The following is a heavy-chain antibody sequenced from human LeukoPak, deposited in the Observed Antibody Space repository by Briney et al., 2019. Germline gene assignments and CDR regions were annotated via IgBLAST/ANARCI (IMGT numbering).Heavy chain of an antibody. CDR3: AKGKGDYGDYLYYFDY. CDR2: ISGSGGST. Sequence: TGGSLRLSCAASGFTFSSYAMSWVRQAPGKGLEWVSAISGSGGSTYYADSVKGRFTISRDNSKNTLYLQMNSLRAEDTAVYYCAKGKGDYGDYLYYFDYWGQGTLVTVSS. V-gene: IGHV3-23*01. CDR1: GFTFSSYA. D-gene: IGHD4-17*01. J-gene: IGHJ4*02.